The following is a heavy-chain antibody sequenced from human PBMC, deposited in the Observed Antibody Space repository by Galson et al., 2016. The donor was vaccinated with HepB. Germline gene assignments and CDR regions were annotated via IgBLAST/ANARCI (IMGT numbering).Heavy chain of an antibody. CDR1: GFPFSVYS. Sequence: SLRLSCAASGFPFSVYSMHWVCQAPGKGLEWLAVISYDGGNKYYADSVKGRFTISKDNSKNMLYLHMNSLRTEDTALYFCARRVDRRRDFDYWGQGTLVTVSS. CDR2: ISYDGGNK. V-gene: IGHV3-30-3*01. CDR3: ARRVDRRRDFDY. J-gene: IGHJ4*02.